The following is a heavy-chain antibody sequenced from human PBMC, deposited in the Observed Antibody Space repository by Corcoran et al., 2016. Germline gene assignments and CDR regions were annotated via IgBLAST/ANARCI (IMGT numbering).Heavy chain of an antibody. CDR1: GGSISSSSYY. D-gene: IGHD1-26*01. Sequence: QLQLQESGPGLVKPSETLSLTCTVSGGSISSSSYYWGWIRQPPGKGLEWIGSIYYSGSTYYNPSLKSRVTISVDTSKNQFSLKLSSVTAADTAVYYCAREALDSGSSPYFDLWGRGTLVTVSS. V-gene: IGHV4-39*07. CDR2: IYYSGST. J-gene: IGHJ2*01. CDR3: AREALDSGSSPYFDL.